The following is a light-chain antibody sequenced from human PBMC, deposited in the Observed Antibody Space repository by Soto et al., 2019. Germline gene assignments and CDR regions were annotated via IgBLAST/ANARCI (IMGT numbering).Light chain of an antibody. Sequence: EIVMTQSPATLSVSPGERATLSCRASQRVSINLAWYQQKPGQAPRLLIYGASTRATGIPAKFSGSGSETEFTITISSLQSEDFAVYYCQQYNNWTRVTFGQGTRLEIK. CDR1: QRVSIN. CDR2: GAS. CDR3: QQYNNWTRVT. V-gene: IGKV3-15*01. J-gene: IGKJ5*01.